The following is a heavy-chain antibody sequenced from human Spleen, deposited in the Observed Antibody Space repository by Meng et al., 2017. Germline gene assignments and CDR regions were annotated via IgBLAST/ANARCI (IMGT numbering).Heavy chain of an antibody. Sequence: VQLVESGGGVVQPRRSLRHPCAASGFSFSTYWRHWVRQAPGKGLVCVSRNNSDGNRTTYADSVKGRFTISRDNAKNKLYLQMNSLRAEDTAIYYCVDSNFDYWGQGTLVTVSS. CDR1: GFSFSTYW. V-gene: IGHV3-74*02. CDR3: VDSNFDY. J-gene: IGHJ4*02. CDR2: NNSDGNRT. D-gene: IGHD4-11*01.